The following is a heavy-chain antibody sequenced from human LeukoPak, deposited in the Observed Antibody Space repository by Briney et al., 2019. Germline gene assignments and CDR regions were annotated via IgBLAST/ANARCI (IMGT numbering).Heavy chain of an antibody. CDR2: IYYSGST. CDR1: GGSISSSSYY. D-gene: IGHD1-26*01. CDR3: ARSQLRAGATEPRNDAFDI. Sequence: KPSETLSLTCTVSGGSISSSSYYWGWIRQPPGKGLEWIGSIYYSGSTYYNPSLKSRVTISVDTSKNQFSLKLSSVTAADTAVYYCARSQLRAGATEPRNDAFDIWGQGTMVTVSS. V-gene: IGHV4-39*07. J-gene: IGHJ3*02.